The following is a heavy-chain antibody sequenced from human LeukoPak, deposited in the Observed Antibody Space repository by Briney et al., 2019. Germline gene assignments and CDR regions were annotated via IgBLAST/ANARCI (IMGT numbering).Heavy chain of an antibody. D-gene: IGHD6-13*01. Sequence: GGSLRLSCAASGFTFSSYGMNWVRQAPGKGLGWVAVIWYDGSNKYYGDSVKGRFTISRDNSKNTVSLQMNSLRVEDTAVYYCARLGSSWSFDYWGQGTLVTVSS. V-gene: IGHV3-33*01. CDR2: IWYDGSNK. CDR3: ARLGSSWSFDY. CDR1: GFTFSSYG. J-gene: IGHJ4*02.